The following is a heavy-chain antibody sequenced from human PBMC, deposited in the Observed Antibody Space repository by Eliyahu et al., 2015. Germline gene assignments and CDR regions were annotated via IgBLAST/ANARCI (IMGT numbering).Heavy chain of an antibody. D-gene: IGHD1-26*01. CDR3: ATYPPRRGPTTIYFDAFNI. CDR2: GVPRDSYT. Sequence: EVQLVQSGAEVKKPGESLRISCKISGHTFTSYWISWVRQMPGEGLEWGGGGVPRDSYTDYSPSFQGHVTISADKSINTASLQWSSLKASDTAMYYCATYPPRRGPTTIYFDAFNIWGQGTMVTVSS. CDR1: GHTFTSYW. V-gene: IGHV5-10-1*03. J-gene: IGHJ3*02.